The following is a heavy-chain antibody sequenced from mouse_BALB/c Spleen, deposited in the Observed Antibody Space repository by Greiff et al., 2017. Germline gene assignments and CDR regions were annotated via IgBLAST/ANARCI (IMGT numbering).Heavy chain of an antibody. CDR3: ARDNYYGSSHWYFDV. Sequence: VQLKESGPGLVAPSQSLSITCTVSGFSLTSYGVHWVRQPPGKGLEWLGVIWAGGSTNYNSALMSRLSISKDNSKSQVFLKMNSLQTDDTAMYYCARDNYYGSSHWYFDVWGAGTTVTVSS. D-gene: IGHD1-1*01. CDR2: IWAGGST. J-gene: IGHJ1*01. CDR1: GFSLTSYG. V-gene: IGHV2-9*02.